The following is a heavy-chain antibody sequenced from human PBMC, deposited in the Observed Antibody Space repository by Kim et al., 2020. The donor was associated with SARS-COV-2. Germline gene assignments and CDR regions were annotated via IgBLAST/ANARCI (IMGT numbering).Heavy chain of an antibody. J-gene: IGHJ4*02. CDR2: INPTGGST. CDR3: ARDKTGVPATVYFDY. D-gene: IGHD2-15*01. V-gene: IGHV1-46*01. Sequence: ASVKVSCKASGYTFTNYYMHWVRQAPGQGLEWMGIINPTGGSTSYAQNFQGRLTVTRHTSTSTVYMELSRLSSEDTAVYYCARDKTGVPATVYFDYWGQGTLVTVSS. CDR1: GYTFTNYY.